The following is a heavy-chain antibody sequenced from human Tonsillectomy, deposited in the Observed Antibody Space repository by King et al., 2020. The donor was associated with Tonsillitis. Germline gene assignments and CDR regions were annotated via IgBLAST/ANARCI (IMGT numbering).Heavy chain of an antibody. V-gene: IGHV3-23*03. Sequence: VQLVESGGGLVQPGGSLTLSCAASGFTFTSYAMSWVRQAPGKGLEWVSTIYNGNGCASYADSVKGRFTISRDNSKSTLYLQMSSLRAEDTAVYYCENPNARLGSAHGYVYFDYWGQGTLVTVSS. CDR3: ENPNARLGSAHGYVYFDY. CDR1: GFTFTSYA. CDR2: IYNGNGCA. J-gene: IGHJ4*02. D-gene: IGHD5-18*01.